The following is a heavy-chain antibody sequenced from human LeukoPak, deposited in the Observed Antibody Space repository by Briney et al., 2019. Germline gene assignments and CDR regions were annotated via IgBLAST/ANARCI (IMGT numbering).Heavy chain of an antibody. V-gene: IGHV3-30-3*01. J-gene: IGHJ4*02. CDR2: ISYDGSNE. Sequence: GGSLRLSCAASGFTFSSYAMHWVRQAPGKGLEWVAVISYDGSNEYYADSVKGRFTISRDNSKNTLYLQMNSLRAEDTAVYYCASTLWFGERSFDYWGQGTLVTVSS. CDR3: ASTLWFGERSFDY. CDR1: GFTFSSYA. D-gene: IGHD3-10*01.